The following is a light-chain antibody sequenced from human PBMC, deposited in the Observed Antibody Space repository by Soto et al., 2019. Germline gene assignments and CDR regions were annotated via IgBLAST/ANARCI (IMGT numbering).Light chain of an antibody. Sequence: EIVMTQSPATLAVSPGDTATLSCRASQSLGDNLAWYQQKPGQAPRLLIIRASTRATGVPARFRASGSGTEFTLAISGLLSEDFAIYYCQQYSNWPPWTFGPGTRVEIK. CDR1: QSLGDN. CDR3: QQYSNWPPWT. CDR2: RAS. J-gene: IGKJ1*01. V-gene: IGKV3-15*01.